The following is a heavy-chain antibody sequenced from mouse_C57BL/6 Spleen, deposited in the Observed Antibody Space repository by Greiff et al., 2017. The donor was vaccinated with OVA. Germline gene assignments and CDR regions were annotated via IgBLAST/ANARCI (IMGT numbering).Heavy chain of an antibody. CDR2: ISNGGGST. V-gene: IGHV5-12*01. J-gene: IGHJ2*01. Sequence: EVQRVESGGGLVQPGGSLKLSCAASGFTFSDYYMYWVRQTPEKRLEWVAYISNGGGSTYYPDTVKGRFTISRDNAKNTLYLQMSRLKSEDTAMYYCARHTRGSSYYFDYWGQGTTLTVSS. D-gene: IGHD1-1*01. CDR1: GFTFSDYY. CDR3: ARHTRGSSYYFDY.